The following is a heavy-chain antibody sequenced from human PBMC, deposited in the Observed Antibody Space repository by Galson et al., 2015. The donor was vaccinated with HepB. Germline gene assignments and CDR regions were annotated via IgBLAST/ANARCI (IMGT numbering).Heavy chain of an antibody. D-gene: IGHD3-10*01. CDR1: GGSISSYY. J-gene: IGHJ4*02. Sequence: SETLSLTCTVSGGSISSYYWSWIRQPPGKGLEWIGYIYYSGSTNYNPSLKSRVTISVDTSKNQFSLKLSSVTAADTAVYYCARGPPRGHAYYFDYWGQGTLVTVSS. V-gene: IGHV4-59*01. CDR2: IYYSGST. CDR3: ARGPPRGHAYYFDY.